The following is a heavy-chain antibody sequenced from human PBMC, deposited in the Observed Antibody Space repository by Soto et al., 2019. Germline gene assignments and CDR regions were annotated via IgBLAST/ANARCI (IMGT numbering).Heavy chain of an antibody. D-gene: IGHD2-15*01. Sequence: PSETLSLTCTVSGGSISSYYWSWIRQPPGKGLEWIGEINHSGSTNYNPSLKSRVTISVDTSKNQFSLKLSSVTAADTAVYYCARGLSIVVVVAATEGIYNWFDPWGQGTLVTVSS. CDR3: ARGLSIVVVVAATEGIYNWFDP. V-gene: IGHV4-34*01. CDR2: INHSGST. J-gene: IGHJ5*02. CDR1: GGSISSYY.